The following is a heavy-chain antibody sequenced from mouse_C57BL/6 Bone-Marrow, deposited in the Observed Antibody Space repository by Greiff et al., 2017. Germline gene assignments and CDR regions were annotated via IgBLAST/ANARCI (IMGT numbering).Heavy chain of an antibody. Sequence: EVQVVESGGDLVKPGGSLKLSCAASGFTFSSYGMSWVRQTPDKRLEWVATISSGGSYTYYPDSVTGRFTISRDNAKNTLYLQMSSLKSEDTAMYYCARHWDYGGSWFAYWGQGTLVTVSA. V-gene: IGHV5-6*01. J-gene: IGHJ3*01. CDR3: ARHWDYGGSWFAY. D-gene: IGHD2-4*01. CDR2: ISSGGSYT. CDR1: GFTFSSYG.